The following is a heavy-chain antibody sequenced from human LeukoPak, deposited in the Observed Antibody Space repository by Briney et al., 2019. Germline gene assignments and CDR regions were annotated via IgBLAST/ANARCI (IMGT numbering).Heavy chain of an antibody. D-gene: IGHD2-2*01. V-gene: IGHV1-2*02. CDR2: INPNSGGR. CDR3: ARESFIVVVPAARWFDP. CDR1: VYTFTGHY. Sequence: GASVHVPYMASVYTFTGHYMHWVGQAPGPGLEWLGLINPNSGGRNYAQKFQGRVTMTRETSISTAYMELSRLRSDDTAVYYCARESFIVVVPAARWFDPWGQGTLVTVSS. J-gene: IGHJ5*02.